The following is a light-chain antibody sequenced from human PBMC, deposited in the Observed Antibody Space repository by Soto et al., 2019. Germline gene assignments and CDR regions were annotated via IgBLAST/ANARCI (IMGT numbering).Light chain of an antibody. CDR1: QYINTR. CDR2: GAS. CDR3: QQRSNWPRIT. J-gene: IGKJ5*01. V-gene: IGKV3D-20*02. Sequence: EIVLTQSPATLSSFPGDRVTLSCRASQYINTRLAWYQHRPGQAPRLLIYGASSRATGIPDRFSGSGSGTDFTLTISRLEPEDFAVYYCQQRSNWPRITFGQGTRLEIK.